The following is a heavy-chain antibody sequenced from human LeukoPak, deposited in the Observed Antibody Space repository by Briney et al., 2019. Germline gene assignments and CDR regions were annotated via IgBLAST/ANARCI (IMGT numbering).Heavy chain of an antibody. CDR2: ISSSGSDK. D-gene: IGHD3/OR15-3a*01. V-gene: IGHV3-48*03. Sequence: GGSLRLSCAASGFPFSDHEMNWVRQAPGKGLEWVSYISSSGSDKYYPDSVKGRFTISRDNAKNSLYLQMNSLRDEDTAVYYCARGDSLGYWGQGTLVTVSS. J-gene: IGHJ4*02. CDR1: GFPFSDHE. CDR3: ARGDSLGY.